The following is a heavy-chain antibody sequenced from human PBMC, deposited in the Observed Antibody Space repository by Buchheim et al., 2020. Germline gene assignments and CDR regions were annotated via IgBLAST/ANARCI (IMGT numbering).Heavy chain of an antibody. Sequence: EVQLLESGGGLVQPGGSLRLSCAASGFTFSSYAMSWVRQAPGKGLEWVSAISGSGGSTYYADSVKGRFTISRDHSKNPLYLQMNSLRAEDTAVYYCARLARDCTNGVCYPYYYYYYGMDVWGQGTT. CDR3: ARLARDCTNGVCYPYYYYYYGMDV. CDR1: GFTFSSYA. V-gene: IGHV3-23*01. J-gene: IGHJ6*02. D-gene: IGHD2-8*01. CDR2: ISGSGGST.